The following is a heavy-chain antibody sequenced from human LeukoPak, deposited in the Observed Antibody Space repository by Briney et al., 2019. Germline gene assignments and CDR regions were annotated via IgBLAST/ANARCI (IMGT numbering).Heavy chain of an antibody. Sequence: GGSLRLSCVVSGFTFSTYWMSWVRQAPGKGLECVATIKQDGSVKNYGDSVQGRFTISRDNAKNSLYLQMHSLRVEDTAVYYCARGGGYYDSSGYYSDYWGQGTLVTVSS. CDR3: ARGGGYYDSSGYYSDY. V-gene: IGHV3-7*03. D-gene: IGHD3-22*01. CDR1: GFTFSTYW. CDR2: IKQDGSVK. J-gene: IGHJ4*02.